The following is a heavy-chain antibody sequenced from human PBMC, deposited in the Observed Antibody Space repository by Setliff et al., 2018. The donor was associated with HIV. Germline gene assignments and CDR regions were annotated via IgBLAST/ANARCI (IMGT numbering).Heavy chain of an antibody. CDR1: GYIFTTFG. CDR3: ARKAGYCPHGGCWSPLDY. CDR2: IIPITGTI. Sequence: SVKVSCKASGYIFTTFGFSWVRQAPGQGLEWMGGIIPITGTIHFAQKFQDRITVTKDESTGTVYMELSSLRAEDTAVYYCARKAGYCPHGGCWSPLDYWGQGTLVTVSS. J-gene: IGHJ4*02. D-gene: IGHD2-8*01. V-gene: IGHV1-69*05.